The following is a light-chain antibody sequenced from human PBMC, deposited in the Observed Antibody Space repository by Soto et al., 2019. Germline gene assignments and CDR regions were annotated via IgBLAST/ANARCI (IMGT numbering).Light chain of an antibody. Sequence: EIVLTQSPGTLSLSPGERATLSCRASQTVGSNYLAWYQQKPGQAPRLLIYGASSRATGIPDRFSGSGSGTAFTLTISRLESEDFAVYYCQQYAISPPFTFAQGTKLETK. J-gene: IGKJ2*01. V-gene: IGKV3-20*01. CDR2: GAS. CDR1: QTVGSNY. CDR3: QQYAISPPFT.